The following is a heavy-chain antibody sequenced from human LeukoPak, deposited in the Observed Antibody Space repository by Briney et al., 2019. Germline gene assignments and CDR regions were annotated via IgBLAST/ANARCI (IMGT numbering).Heavy chain of an antibody. CDR2: IYHSGGA. CDR1: GGSIGRTSW. D-gene: IGHD5-18*01. Sequence: SETLSLTCAVSGGSIGRTSWWSWVRQPPGKGLEWIGEIYHSGGAHYNPSLKSRVTISVDTSKNQFSLKLSSVTAADTAVYYCARGFLRGYGYGQSNYYFDYWGQGTLVTVSS. CDR3: ARGFLRGYGYGQSNYYFDY. V-gene: IGHV4/OR15-8*01. J-gene: IGHJ4*02.